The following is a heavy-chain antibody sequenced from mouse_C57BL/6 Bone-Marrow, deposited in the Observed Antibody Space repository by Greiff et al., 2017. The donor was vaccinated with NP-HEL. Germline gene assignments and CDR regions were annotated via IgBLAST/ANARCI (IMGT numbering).Heavy chain of an antibody. Sequence: DVQLQESGPGLVKPSQSLSLTCSVTGYSITSGYYWNWIRQFPGNKLEWMGYISYDGSNNYNPSLKNRISITRDTSKNQFFLKLNSVTTEDTATYYCARGPNWAYYFDYWGQGTTLTVSS. CDR2: ISYDGSN. V-gene: IGHV3-6*01. D-gene: IGHD4-1*01. J-gene: IGHJ2*01. CDR3: ARGPNWAYYFDY. CDR1: GYSITSGYY.